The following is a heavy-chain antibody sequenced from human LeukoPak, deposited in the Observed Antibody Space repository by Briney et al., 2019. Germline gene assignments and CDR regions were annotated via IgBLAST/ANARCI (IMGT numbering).Heavy chain of an antibody. CDR2: IYSGGGT. D-gene: IGHD2-21*01. Sequence: WVSVIYSGGGTYYADSVKGRFTISRDNSKNTLYLQMNSLRAEDTAVYYCAREIVGTAGAFDIWGQGTMVTVSS. J-gene: IGHJ3*02. CDR3: AREIVGTAGAFDI. V-gene: IGHV3-53*01.